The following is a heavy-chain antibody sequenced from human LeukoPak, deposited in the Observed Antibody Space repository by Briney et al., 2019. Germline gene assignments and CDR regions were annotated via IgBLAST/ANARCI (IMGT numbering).Heavy chain of an antibody. V-gene: IGHV3-66*01. Sequence: GGSLRLSCAASGFTFSSNYMSWVRQAPGKGLEWVSVIYSGSITYYTDSVKGRFTISRDNSKNTVDLQMNSLRAEDTAVYYCARDRRDFWSGYYIPFDSWGQGTLVTVSS. J-gene: IGHJ4*02. CDR3: ARDRRDFWSGYYIPFDS. CDR1: GFTFSSNY. D-gene: IGHD3-3*01. CDR2: IYSGSIT.